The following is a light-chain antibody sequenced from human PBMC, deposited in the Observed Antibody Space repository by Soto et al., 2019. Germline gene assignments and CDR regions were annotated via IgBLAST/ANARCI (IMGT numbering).Light chain of an antibody. V-gene: IGKV3D-15*01. CDR1: QSVSYN. CDR3: QQYNAWPRT. J-gene: IGKJ3*01. CDR2: GLS. Sequence: EIVMPQSPAPLSVSPGERTSLSFRATQSVSYNLAWYQQKPGQAPRLLVYGLSTRATGIPARFSSSGSGTEFTLTISSMQTEDLAIYYCQQYNAWPRTFGPGTRVDFK.